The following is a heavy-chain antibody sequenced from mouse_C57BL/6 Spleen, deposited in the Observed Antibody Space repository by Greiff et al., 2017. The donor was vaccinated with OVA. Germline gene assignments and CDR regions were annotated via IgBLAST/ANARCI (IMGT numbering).Heavy chain of an antibody. Sequence: VQLVESGAELVKPGSSVKLSCKASGYTFTSYWMDWVKQRPGQGLEWIGNIYPSDSETHYNQKFKDKATLTVDKSSSTAYMQLSSLTSEDSAVYYCARQIYDSGGFAYWGQGTLVTVSA. CDR2: IYPSDSET. D-gene: IGHD2-3*01. V-gene: IGHV1-61*01. CDR1: GYTFTSYW. CDR3: ARQIYDSGGFAY. J-gene: IGHJ3*01.